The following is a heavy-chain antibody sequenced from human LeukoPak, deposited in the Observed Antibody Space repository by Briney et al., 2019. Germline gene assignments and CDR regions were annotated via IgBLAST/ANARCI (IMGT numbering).Heavy chain of an antibody. CDR3: AKDGYCSSTSCYPNHFDS. J-gene: IGHJ4*02. D-gene: IGHD2-2*03. CDR1: GFTFSPFA. Sequence: GRSLRLSCAASGFTFSPFAMHWVRQAPGKGLEWVALISNDGSNKYYADSVKGRFTISRDNSKNTLDLQMSSLRAEDTAVYYCAKDGYCSSTSCYPNHFDSWGQGTLVTVSS. V-gene: IGHV3-30*18. CDR2: ISNDGSNK.